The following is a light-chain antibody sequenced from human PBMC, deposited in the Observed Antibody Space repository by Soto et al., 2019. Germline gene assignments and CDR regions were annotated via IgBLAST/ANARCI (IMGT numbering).Light chain of an antibody. CDR1: QGISTY. Sequence: DIQLTQSPSFLTASIGDRVTITCRASQGISTYLAWYQQEPGKAPNLLIYGASTLRGGVPSRFSGSGSGTEFTLTISSLQPEDSGTYYCQQLNSYWYTFGQGTMLEI. CDR3: QQLNSYWYT. CDR2: GAS. J-gene: IGKJ2*01. V-gene: IGKV1-9*01.